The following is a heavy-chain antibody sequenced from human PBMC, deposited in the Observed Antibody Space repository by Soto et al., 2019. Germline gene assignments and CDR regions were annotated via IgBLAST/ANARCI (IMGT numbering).Heavy chain of an antibody. V-gene: IGHV3-23*01. J-gene: IGHJ4*02. D-gene: IGHD5-18*01. CDR3: RAYTYVQGVDY. Sequence: GGAQRLSCSASGLTVRAYDMNWVRQAPGKGLEWVSLINGGGGSIYHADSVKGRFTISRDDSKNTLYLQMNSLRTEDTALYYCRAYTYVQGVDYWGQGTLATVSS. CDR2: INGGGGSI. CDR1: GLTVRAYD.